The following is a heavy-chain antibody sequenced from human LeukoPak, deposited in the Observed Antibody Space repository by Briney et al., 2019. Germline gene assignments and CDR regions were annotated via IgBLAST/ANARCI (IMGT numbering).Heavy chain of an antibody. CDR3: ARDPPRIVVVVAATNYYGMDV. D-gene: IGHD2-15*01. Sequence: ASVNVSCKASGYTFTSYGISWVRQAPGQGLEWMGWISAYNGNTNYAQKLQGRVTMTTDTSTSTAYMELRSLRSDDTAVYYCARDPPRIVVVVAATNYYGMDVWGQGTTVTVSS. V-gene: IGHV1-18*01. CDR2: ISAYNGNT. J-gene: IGHJ6*02. CDR1: GYTFTSYG.